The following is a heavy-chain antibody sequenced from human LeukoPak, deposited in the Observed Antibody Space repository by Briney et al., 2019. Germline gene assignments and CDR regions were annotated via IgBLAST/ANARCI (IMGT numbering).Heavy chain of an antibody. CDR2: IYYSGST. V-gene: IGHV4-59*11. CDR3: ARDSPSSGSHNWFDP. Sequence: SETLSLTCSVSGGFISSHYWSWLRQPPGKGLEWIGYIYYSGSTNYNPSLKSRVTISVDTSKNQFSLKLSSVTAADTAVYYCARDSPSSGSHNWFDPWGQGTLVTVSS. D-gene: IGHD1-26*01. J-gene: IGHJ5*02. CDR1: GGFISSHY.